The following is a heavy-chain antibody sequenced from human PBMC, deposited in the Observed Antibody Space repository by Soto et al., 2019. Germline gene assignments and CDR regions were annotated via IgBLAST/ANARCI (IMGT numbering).Heavy chain of an antibody. J-gene: IGHJ4*02. V-gene: IGHV3-30-3*01. CDR1: GFTFSSYA. CDR2: ISYDGSNK. CDR3: ARVQYGFEGFDY. D-gene: IGHD3-10*01. Sequence: GGSLRLSCAASGFTFSSYAMHWVRQAPGKGLEWVAVISYDGSNKYYADSVKGRFTISRDNSKNTLYLQMNSLRAEDTAVYYCARVQYGFEGFDYWGQGTLVTVSS.